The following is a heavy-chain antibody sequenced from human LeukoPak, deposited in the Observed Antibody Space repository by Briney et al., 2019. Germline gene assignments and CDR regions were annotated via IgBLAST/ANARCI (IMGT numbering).Heavy chain of an antibody. J-gene: IGHJ3*02. CDR3: ARVPVTIFGVVSAFDI. CDR1: GFTFSSYW. Sequence: LRLSCAASGFTFSSYWMSWIRQPPGKGLEWIGYIYHSGSTYYNPSLKSRVTISVDRSKNQFSLKLSSVTAADTAVYYCARVPVTIFGVVSAFDIWGQGTMVTVSS. D-gene: IGHD3-3*01. V-gene: IGHV4-30-2*01. CDR2: IYHSGST.